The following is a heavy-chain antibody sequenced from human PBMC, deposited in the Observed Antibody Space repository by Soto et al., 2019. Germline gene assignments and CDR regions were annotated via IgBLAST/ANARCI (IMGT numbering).Heavy chain of an antibody. Sequence: GGSLRLSCAASGFTFSSCSMNWVRQAPGKGLEWVSYISSSSSTIYYADSVKGRFTISRDNAKNSLYLQMNSLRAEDTAVYYCATKPGIAAPDAFDIWGQGTMVTVSS. D-gene: IGHD6-13*01. CDR3: ATKPGIAAPDAFDI. V-gene: IGHV3-48*01. J-gene: IGHJ3*02. CDR1: GFTFSSCS. CDR2: ISSSSSTI.